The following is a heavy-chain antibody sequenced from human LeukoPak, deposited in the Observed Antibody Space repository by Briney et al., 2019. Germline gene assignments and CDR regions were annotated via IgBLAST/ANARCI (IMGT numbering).Heavy chain of an antibody. CDR2: IYWNDDK. J-gene: IGHJ4*02. CDR3: ARMFPTMVRGVLPPYFDY. D-gene: IGHD3-10*01. CDR1: GSSLSTYEVG. V-gene: IGHV2-5*01. Sequence: GSGPTLVKPTQTLTLACTVSGSSLSTYEVGVGWIRQPPGKALEWLARIYWNDDKGYNPSLKNRLTITKDTSKNQVVLTMTNMDPVDTGTYYCARMFPTMVRGVLPPYFDYWGQGILVTVSS.